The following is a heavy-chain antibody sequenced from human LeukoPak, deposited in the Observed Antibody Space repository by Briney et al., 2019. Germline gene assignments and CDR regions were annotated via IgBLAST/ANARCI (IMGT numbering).Heavy chain of an antibody. D-gene: IGHD3-10*01. J-gene: IGHJ5*02. V-gene: IGHV1-18*01. CDR2: ISGYNGKT. CDR3: ARDAREVLFWFGEFFP. Sequence: ASVKVSCKASGYTFTSYGINWVRQAPGQGLESMGWISGYNGKTKYAPKIRGRVTMTIDASTSTAYMELRSLRSDDTAVYYCARDAREVLFWFGEFFPWGQGTLVTVSS. CDR1: GYTFTSYG.